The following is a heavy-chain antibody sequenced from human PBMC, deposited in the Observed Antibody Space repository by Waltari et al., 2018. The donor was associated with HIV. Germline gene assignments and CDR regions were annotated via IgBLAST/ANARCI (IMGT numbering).Heavy chain of an antibody. V-gene: IGHV3-11*05. D-gene: IGHD1-26*01. CDR2: ISSDSSYR. J-gene: IGHJ6*02. CDR1: GFSSRDSY. CDR3: ACSVAATASFFYYYGMDV. Sequence: QAQLVESGGGLVKPGGSLRLSCAASGFSSRDSYLTWVRLAPGKGLEWISYISSDSSYRYHADSVEGRFTISRDNDKNSVYLQMHSLRADDSAVYYCACSVAATASFFYYYGMDVWGQGTTVTVSS.